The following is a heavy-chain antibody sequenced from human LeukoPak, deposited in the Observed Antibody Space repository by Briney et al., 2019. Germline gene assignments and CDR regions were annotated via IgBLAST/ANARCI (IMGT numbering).Heavy chain of an antibody. CDR2: ISYDGSNK. J-gene: IGHJ5*02. D-gene: IGHD3-16*02. Sequence: GGSLRLSYAASGFTFSSYAMHWVRQAPGKGLEWVAVISYDGSNKYYADSVKGRFTISRDNSKNTLYLQMNSLGAEDTAVYYCARDAHYVWGSYRYTVYNWFDPWGQGTLVTVSS. V-gene: IGHV3-30*04. CDR1: GFTFSSYA. CDR3: ARDAHYVWGSYRYTVYNWFDP.